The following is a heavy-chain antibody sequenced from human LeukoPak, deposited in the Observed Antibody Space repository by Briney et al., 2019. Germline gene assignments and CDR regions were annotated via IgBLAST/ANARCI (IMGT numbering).Heavy chain of an antibody. J-gene: IGHJ5*02. CDR3: ARDLQLNQPLHWFDP. CDR2: ISSSSSYI. D-gene: IGHD1-1*01. Sequence: GGSLRLSCAASGFTFSSYSMNWGRQAPGKGLEWVSSISSSSSYIYYADSVKGRFTISRDNAKNSLYLQMNSLRAADTAVYYCARDLQLNQPLHWFDPWGQGTLVTVSS. CDR1: GFTFSSYS. V-gene: IGHV3-21*01.